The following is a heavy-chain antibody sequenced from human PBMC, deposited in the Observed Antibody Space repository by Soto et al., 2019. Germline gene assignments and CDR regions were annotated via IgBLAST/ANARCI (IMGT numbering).Heavy chain of an antibody. J-gene: IGHJ5*02. CDR1: GASIRSGDYY. CDR2: IYYNGNT. V-gene: IGHV4-30-4*01. D-gene: IGHD3-16*02. CDR3: ARVGIYQGAFDP. Sequence: SETLSLTCHVSGASIRSGDYYWSWIRQPPGKGLEWIGYIYYNGNTYSVPSLKSRVTMSADTSKNQFSLRLSSVTAADTAVYFCARVGIYQGAFDPWGQGTRVTVSS.